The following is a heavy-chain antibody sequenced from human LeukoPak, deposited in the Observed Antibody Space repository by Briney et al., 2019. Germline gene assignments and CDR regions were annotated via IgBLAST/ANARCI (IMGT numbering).Heavy chain of an antibody. CDR2: ISAYNGNT. D-gene: IGHD6-25*01. J-gene: IGHJ5*02. Sequence: EASVKVSCKASGYTFTSYGISWVRQAPGQGLEWMGWISAYNGNTNYAQKLQGRVTMTTDTSTSTAYMELRSLRSDDTAVYYCAREAHNYIAAKFGPWGQGTLVTVSS. V-gene: IGHV1-18*01. CDR1: GYTFTSYG. CDR3: AREAHNYIAAKFGP.